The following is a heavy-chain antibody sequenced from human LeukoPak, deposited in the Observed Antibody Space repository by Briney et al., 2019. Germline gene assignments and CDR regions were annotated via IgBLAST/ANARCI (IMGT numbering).Heavy chain of an antibody. CDR3: ARGWGGIDSSGYPFDY. D-gene: IGHD3-22*01. V-gene: IGHV1-8*01. CDR2: MNPNSGNT. CDR1: GYTFSSYD. J-gene: IGHJ4*02. Sequence: ASVKVSCKASGYTFSSYDINWVRQATGQGLEWMGWMNPNSGNTGYAQKFQGRVTMTRNTSISTAYMELSSLRSEDTAVYYCARGWGGIDSSGYPFDYWGQGTLVTVSS.